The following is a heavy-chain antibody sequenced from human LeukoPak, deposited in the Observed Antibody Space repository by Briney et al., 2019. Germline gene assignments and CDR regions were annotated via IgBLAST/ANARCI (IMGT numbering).Heavy chain of an antibody. Sequence: SETLSLTCTVSGSSISSSYWNWIRQPAGKGLEWIGRIFTSGTTEYNPSLKSRVTMSVDTSKNQFSLKLTSVTAADTAVYYCARDFGFGSAWGQGALVTVSS. CDR3: ARDFGFGSA. D-gene: IGHD6-19*01. CDR2: IFTSGTT. J-gene: IGHJ5*02. CDR1: GSSISSSY. V-gene: IGHV4-4*07.